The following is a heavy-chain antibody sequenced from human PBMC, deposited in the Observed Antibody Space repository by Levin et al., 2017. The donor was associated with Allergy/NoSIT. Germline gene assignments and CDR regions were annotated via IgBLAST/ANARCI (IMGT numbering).Heavy chain of an antibody. D-gene: IGHD2-21*02. CDR3: AKGYGRGITSAIFNCDYYTDG. J-gene: IGHJ6*03. V-gene: IGHV3-7*03. Sequence: PGGSLRLSCAASGFIYSSFWMSWVRQAPGKGLEWVSNIKQDGSEKYYMDSVKGRFTISRDNAQNSLYLQMSSLRAEDTAVYYCAKGYGRGITSAIFNCDYYTDGWGKGTTVTVSS. CDR2: IKQDGSEK. CDR1: GFIYSSFW.